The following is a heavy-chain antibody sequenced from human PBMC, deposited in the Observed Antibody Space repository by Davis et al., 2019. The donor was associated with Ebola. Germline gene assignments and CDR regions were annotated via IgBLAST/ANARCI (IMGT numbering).Heavy chain of an antibody. CDR1: GGSISSGGYY. Sequence: TLSLTCTVSGGSISSGGYYWSWIRQHPGKGLEWIGYIYYSGSTYYNPSLKSRVTISVDTSKNQFSLKLSSVTAADTAVYYCARFPALYSSSWYPSRFDPWGQGTLVTVSS. V-gene: IGHV4-31*03. D-gene: IGHD6-13*01. CDR2: IYYSGST. CDR3: ARFPALYSSSWYPSRFDP. J-gene: IGHJ5*02.